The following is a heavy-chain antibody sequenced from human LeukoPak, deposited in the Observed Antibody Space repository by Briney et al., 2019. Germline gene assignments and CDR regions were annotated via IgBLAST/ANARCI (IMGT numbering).Heavy chain of an antibody. CDR3: AREIQIPKYYYDSSGIDY. V-gene: IGHV4-31*03. J-gene: IGHJ4*02. CDR1: GGSISSGGYY. D-gene: IGHD3-22*01. Sequence: SETLSLTCTVFGGSISSGGYYWIWLRQHPGKGLEWIGYIYYSGSTYYNPSLKSRVTISVDTSKNQFSLKLSSVTAADTAVYYCAREIQIPKYYYDSSGIDYWGQGTLVTVSS. CDR2: IYYSGST.